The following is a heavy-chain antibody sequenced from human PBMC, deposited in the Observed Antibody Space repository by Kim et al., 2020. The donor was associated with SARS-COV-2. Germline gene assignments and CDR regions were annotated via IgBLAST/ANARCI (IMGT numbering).Heavy chain of an antibody. D-gene: IGHD3-10*01. CDR3: ARGGFGELSHPIQENYYGMDV. CDR2: INSDGSST. V-gene: IGHV3-74*01. Sequence: GGSLRLSCAASGFTFSSYWMHWVRQAPGKGLVWVSRINSDGSSTSYADSVKGRFTISRDNAKNTLYLQMNSLRAEDTAVYYCARGGFGELSHPIQENYYGMDVWGQGTTVTVSS. J-gene: IGHJ6*02. CDR1: GFTFSSYW.